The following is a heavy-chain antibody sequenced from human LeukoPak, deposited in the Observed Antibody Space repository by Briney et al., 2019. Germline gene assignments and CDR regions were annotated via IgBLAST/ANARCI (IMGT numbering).Heavy chain of an antibody. CDR3: ARGERGDYYYVH. Sequence: GGSLRLSCAASGFTFSSYEMNWVRQAPGKGLEWVSSISGTGGSTYYADSVKGRFTISRDNSKNTLFLQMNSLRAEDTAMYYCARGERGDYYYVHWGQGTLVTVSS. D-gene: IGHD3-22*01. CDR2: ISGTGGST. CDR1: GFTFSSYE. J-gene: IGHJ1*01. V-gene: IGHV3-23*01.